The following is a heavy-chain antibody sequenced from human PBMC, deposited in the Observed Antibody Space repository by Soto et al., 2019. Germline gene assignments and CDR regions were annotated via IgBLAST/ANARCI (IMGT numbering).Heavy chain of an antibody. CDR2: IIPIFGTA. V-gene: IGHV1-69*01. J-gene: IGHJ5*02. CDR1: GGTFSSYA. D-gene: IGHD1-7*01. CDR3: AYRSWNYVSWFDP. Sequence: QVQLVQSGAEVKKPGSSVQVSCTASGGTFSSYAISWVRQAPGPGLEWMGGIIPIFGTANYAQKFQGRLTITADESTSTAYMELSSLRSEDTAVYYCAYRSWNYVSWFDPWGQGALVTVSS.